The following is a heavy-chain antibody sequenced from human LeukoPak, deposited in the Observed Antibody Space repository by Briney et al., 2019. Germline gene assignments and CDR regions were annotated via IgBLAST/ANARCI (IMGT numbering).Heavy chain of an antibody. CDR3: AREIYCSGGSCYPSPLDP. Sequence: PGRSLRLSCAAPGFTFSSYAMHWVRQAPGKGLEWVAVISYDGSNKYYADSVKGRFTISRDNSKNTLYLQMNSLRAEDTAVYYCAREIYCSGGSCYPSPLDPWGQGTLVTVSS. CDR1: GFTFSSYA. V-gene: IGHV3-30*04. J-gene: IGHJ5*02. D-gene: IGHD2-15*01. CDR2: ISYDGSNK.